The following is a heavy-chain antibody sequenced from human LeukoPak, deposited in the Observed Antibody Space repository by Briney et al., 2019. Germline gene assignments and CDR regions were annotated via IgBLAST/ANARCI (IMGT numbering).Heavy chain of an antibody. Sequence: SGGSLRLSCAASGFTFSDYYMSWVRQAPGKGLEWVSYISTSSSYTNYADSVKGRFTISRDNSKNSLYLQVNSLRAEDTAVYNCARRYCISTSCLDYNYYGMDVWGQGTTVTVSS. CDR3: ARRYCISTSCLDYNYYGMDV. CDR1: GFTFSDYY. D-gene: IGHD2-2*01. J-gene: IGHJ6*02. CDR2: ISTSSSYT. V-gene: IGHV3-11*03.